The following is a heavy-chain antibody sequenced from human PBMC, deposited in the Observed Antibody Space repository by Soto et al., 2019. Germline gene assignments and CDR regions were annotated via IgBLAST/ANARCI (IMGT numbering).Heavy chain of an antibody. CDR1: GGSISSYY. Sequence: SETLSLTCTVSGGSISSYYWSWIRQPPGKGLEWIGYIYYSGSTNYNPSLKSRVTISVDTSKNQFSLKLSSVTAADTAVYYCARDRGGLLHDYWGQGTLVTVSS. D-gene: IGHD3-22*01. CDR3: ARDRGGLLHDY. V-gene: IGHV4-59*01. J-gene: IGHJ4*02. CDR2: IYYSGST.